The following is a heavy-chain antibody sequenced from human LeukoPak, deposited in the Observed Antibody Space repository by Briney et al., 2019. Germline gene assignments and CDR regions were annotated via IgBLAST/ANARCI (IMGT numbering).Heavy chain of an antibody. CDR1: GFTFSSYE. J-gene: IGHJ3*02. CDR3: ARVLGYYDSSIYYSPWAFDI. V-gene: IGHV3-48*03. CDR2: ISSSGSSI. D-gene: IGHD3-22*01. Sequence: QPGGSLRLSCAASGFTFSSYEMNWVRQAPGKGLEWVSYISSSGSSIYYADSVKGRFTISRDNAKNSLYLQMNSLRAEDTAVYYCARVLGYYDSSIYYSPWAFDIWGQGTMVTVSS.